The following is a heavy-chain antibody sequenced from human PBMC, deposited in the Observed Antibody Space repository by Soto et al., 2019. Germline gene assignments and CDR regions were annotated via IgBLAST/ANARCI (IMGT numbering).Heavy chain of an antibody. Sequence: SETLSLTCPVSGGSISSGYYYWSWIRQPPGKGLEWIGYIYHSGSTYYNPSLKSRVTISVDRSKNQFSLKLSSVTAADTAVYYCARSGGRVVAATTPSYWFDPWGQGTLVTVSS. V-gene: IGHV4-30-2*01. D-gene: IGHD2-15*01. J-gene: IGHJ5*02. CDR2: IYHSGST. CDR1: GGSISSGYYY. CDR3: ARSGGRVVAATTPSYWFDP.